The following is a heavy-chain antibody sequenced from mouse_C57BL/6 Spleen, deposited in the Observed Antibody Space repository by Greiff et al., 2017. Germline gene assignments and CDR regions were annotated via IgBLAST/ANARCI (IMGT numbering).Heavy chain of an antibody. CDR2: ISSGSSTI. Sequence: EVQLVESGGGLVKPGGSLKLSCAASGFTFSDYGMHWVRQAPEKGLEWVAYISSGSSTIYYADTVKGRFTISRDNAKNTLFLQMTSLRSEDTAMYYCARRRIYYGSSLDYWGQGTTLTVSS. J-gene: IGHJ2*01. CDR1: GFTFSDYG. D-gene: IGHD1-1*01. CDR3: ARRRIYYGSSLDY. V-gene: IGHV5-17*01.